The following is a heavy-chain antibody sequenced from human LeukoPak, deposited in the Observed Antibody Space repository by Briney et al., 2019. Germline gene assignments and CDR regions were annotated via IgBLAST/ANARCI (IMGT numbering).Heavy chain of an antibody. CDR1: GFTFSDYY. CDR3: ARDGSDTYYYGSGSYREHHGILYYFDY. J-gene: IGHJ4*02. Sequence: GGSLRLSCAASGFTFSDYYMSWIRQAPGKGLEWVAVIWYDGSNKYYADSVKGRFTISRDNSKNTLYLQMNSLRAEDTAVYYCARDGSDTYYYGSGSYREHHGILYYFDYWGQGTLVTISS. CDR2: IWYDGSNK. D-gene: IGHD3-10*01. V-gene: IGHV3-33*08.